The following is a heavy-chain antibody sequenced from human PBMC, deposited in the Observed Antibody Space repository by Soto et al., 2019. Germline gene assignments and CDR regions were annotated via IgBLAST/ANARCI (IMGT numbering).Heavy chain of an antibody. CDR3: AKDTWSSGWSSNYYYYGMDV. CDR2: ISYDGSNK. Sequence: PGGSLRLSCAASGFTFGSYGMHWVRQAQSKGLEWVAVISYDGSNKYYADSVKGRFTISRDNSKNTLYLQMNSLRAEDTAVYYCAKDTWSSGWSSNYYYYGMDVWGQGTTVTVSS. D-gene: IGHD6-19*01. V-gene: IGHV3-30*18. J-gene: IGHJ6*02. CDR1: GFTFGSYG.